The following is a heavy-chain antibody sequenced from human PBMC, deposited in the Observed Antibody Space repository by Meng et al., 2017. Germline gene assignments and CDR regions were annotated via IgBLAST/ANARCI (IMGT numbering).Heavy chain of an antibody. CDR1: GFTFSSYE. J-gene: IGHJ3*02. CDR2: ISSSGSTI. CDR3: NYDSSGYQSRWAFDI. D-gene: IGHD3-22*01. Sequence: GESLKISCAASGFTFSSYEMNWVRQAPGKGLEWVSYISSSGSTIYYADSVKGRFTISRDNAKNSLYLQMNSLRAEDTAVYYCNYDSSGYQSRWAFDIWGQGTMVTVSS. V-gene: IGHV3-48*03.